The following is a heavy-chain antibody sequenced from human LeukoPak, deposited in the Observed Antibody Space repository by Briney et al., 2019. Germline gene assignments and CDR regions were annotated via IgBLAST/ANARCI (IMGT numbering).Heavy chain of an antibody. V-gene: IGHV4-59*01. Sequence: SETLSLTCTVSGGSISTYYWNWIRQPPGKGLEWIGYIYHSGSTNYNPSLQSRVTVSVDTSKNQFSLNLNSVTAADTAVYYCARGGAARLHFQNWGQGTLVTVSS. J-gene: IGHJ1*01. CDR1: GGSISTYY. CDR2: IYHSGST. CDR3: ARGGAARLHFQN. D-gene: IGHD6-6*01.